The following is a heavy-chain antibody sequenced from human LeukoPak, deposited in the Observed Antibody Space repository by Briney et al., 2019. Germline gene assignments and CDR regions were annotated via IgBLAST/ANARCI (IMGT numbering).Heavy chain of an antibody. CDR2: IYYSGST. D-gene: IGHD3-9*01. V-gene: IGHV4-31*03. CDR3: AREGEDDILTGNGMDV. Sequence: SQTLSLTCTVAAGSISSGGYYWSWIRQHPGKGLEWIGYIYYSGSTYYNPSLKSRVTISVDTSKNLFSLKLSSVTAADTAVYYCAREGEDDILTGNGMDVWGKGTTVTVSS. CDR1: AGSISSGGYY. J-gene: IGHJ6*04.